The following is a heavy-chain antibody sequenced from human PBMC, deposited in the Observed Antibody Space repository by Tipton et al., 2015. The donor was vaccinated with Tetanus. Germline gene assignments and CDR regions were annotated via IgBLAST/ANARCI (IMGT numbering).Heavy chain of an antibody. Sequence: EASGFSFEDYGMSWVRQVPGKGLEWVSGIKWNGESTAYADSVKGRFTISRDNARNSVSLHMNSLRAEDTAVYYCARDPHTIRTGNHRGFDYWGQGTKVTVSS. CDR1: GFSFEDYG. V-gene: IGHV3-20*04. J-gene: IGHJ4*02. D-gene: IGHD3-10*01. CDR3: ARDPHTIRTGNHRGFDY. CDR2: IKWNGEST.